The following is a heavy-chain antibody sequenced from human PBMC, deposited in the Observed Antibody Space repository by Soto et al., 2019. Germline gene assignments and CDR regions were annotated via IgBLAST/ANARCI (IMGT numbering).Heavy chain of an antibody. V-gene: IGHV3-23*01. J-gene: IGHJ4*02. D-gene: IGHD2-21*02. CDR2: ISGSGGST. Sequence: GGSLRLFCAASGFTFSSYAMSWVRQAPGKGLEWVSAISGSGGSTYYADSVKGRFTISRDNSKNTLYLEMNSLRAEDTAVYYCAKDHDAYCGGDCYSDLIDYWGQGTLVPVSS. CDR3: AKDHDAYCGGDCYSDLIDY. CDR1: GFTFSSYA.